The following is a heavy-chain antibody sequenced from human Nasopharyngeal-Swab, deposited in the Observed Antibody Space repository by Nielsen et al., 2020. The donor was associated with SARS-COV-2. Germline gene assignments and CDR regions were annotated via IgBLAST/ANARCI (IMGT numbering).Heavy chain of an antibody. CDR2: ISSSSSYI. D-gene: IGHD3-9*01. Sequence: GESLKISCAASGFTFSSYSMNWVRQAPGKGLEWVSSISSSSSYIYYADSVKGRFTISRDNAKNSLYLQMNSLRAEDTAVYYRARDGWYDILTGYLALYYYYYGMDVWGQGTTVTVSS. CDR3: ARDGWYDILTGYLALYYYYYGMDV. J-gene: IGHJ6*02. CDR1: GFTFSSYS. V-gene: IGHV3-21*01.